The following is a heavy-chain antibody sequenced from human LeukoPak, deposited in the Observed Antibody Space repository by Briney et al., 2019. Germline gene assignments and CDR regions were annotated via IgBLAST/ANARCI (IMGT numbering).Heavy chain of an antibody. CDR2: ISSSGSTI. CDR3: AKDRIQYYMDV. J-gene: IGHJ6*03. CDR1: GFTFSDYS. Sequence: PGGSLRLSCAGGFTFSDYSMNWIRQAPGKGLEWVSYISSSGSTIYYADSVKGRFTISRDNSKNTLYLQVNSLRAEDTAVYYCAKDRIQYYMDVWGKGTTVTVSS. D-gene: IGHD5-18*01. V-gene: IGHV3-48*01.